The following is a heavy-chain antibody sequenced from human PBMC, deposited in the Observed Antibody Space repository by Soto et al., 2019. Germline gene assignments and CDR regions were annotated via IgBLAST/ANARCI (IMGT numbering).Heavy chain of an antibody. J-gene: IGHJ6*02. Sequence: QVQLQQSGPGLVKPSQTLSLTCTVSGGSISSDNYHSTWIRQSPGKGPEWIGYIYYSGSIFYNPSFKSRVTISVDTSKTQVSLQLSSVTAADTAVYFCAREDDGGDRDYYGLDVWGQGTTVTVSS. CDR1: GGSISSDNYH. CDR2: IYYSGSI. D-gene: IGHD2-21*02. CDR3: AREDDGGDRDYYGLDV. V-gene: IGHV4-30-4*08.